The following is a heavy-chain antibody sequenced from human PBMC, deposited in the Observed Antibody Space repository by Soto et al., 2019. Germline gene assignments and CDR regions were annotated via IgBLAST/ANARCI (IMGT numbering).Heavy chain of an antibody. V-gene: IGHV4-39*07. CDR3: AKDPYDSLTGYNNWFDP. D-gene: IGHD3-9*01. CDR2: IYSSGST. J-gene: IGHJ5*02. CDR1: GGSISSSSSY. Sequence: SETLSLTCTVSGGSISSSSSYWGWIRQPPGKGLEWIGSIYSSGSTYYNPSLKSRVTISVDTSKNQFSLKLSSVTAADTAVYYCAKDPYDSLTGYNNWFDPWGQGTLVTVS.